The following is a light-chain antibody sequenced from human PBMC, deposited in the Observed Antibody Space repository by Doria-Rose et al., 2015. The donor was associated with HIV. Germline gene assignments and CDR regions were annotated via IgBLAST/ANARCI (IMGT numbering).Light chain of an antibody. CDR2: ATI. Sequence: QTLVTQEPSVSEAPGQRVTISCTGSSSNIGAGYDVHWYQQLPGTAPKLLIDATINRPSGVPDRISGSKSGTSASLAITGLQAEDEADYYCQSYDSSLSGYVFGTGTEVTVL. CDR1: SSNIGAGYD. CDR3: QSYDSSLSGYV. V-gene: IGLV1-40*01. J-gene: IGLJ1*01.